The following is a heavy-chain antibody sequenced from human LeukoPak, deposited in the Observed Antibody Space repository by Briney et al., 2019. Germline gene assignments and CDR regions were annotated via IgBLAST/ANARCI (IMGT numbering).Heavy chain of an antibody. V-gene: IGHV4-4*07. CDR2: IYTSGST. CDR1: GGSISSYY. J-gene: IGHJ6*03. CDR3: ASLTWTYYHMDV. Sequence: SETLSLTCTVSGGSISSYYWSWIRQPAGKGLEWIGRIYTSGSTNYNPSLKSRVTISVDTSKNQFSLKLSSVTAADTAVYYCASLTWTYYHMDVWGKGTTVTVSS. D-gene: IGHD3-16*01.